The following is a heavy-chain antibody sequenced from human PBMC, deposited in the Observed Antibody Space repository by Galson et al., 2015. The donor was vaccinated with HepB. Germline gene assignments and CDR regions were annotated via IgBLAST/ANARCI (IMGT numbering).Heavy chain of an antibody. V-gene: IGHV3-21*01. CDR1: GFTFSSYS. CDR2: ISSSSSFI. CDR3: CGGIFVEH. Sequence: SLRLSCAASGFTFSSYSMNWVRQAPGEGLEWVTSISSSSSFINYADSVKGRFTISRDNAKSSLYLLMNSLRAEDTAVYYCCGGIFVEHWGQGTLVTVSS. D-gene: IGHD2-21*01. J-gene: IGHJ4*02.